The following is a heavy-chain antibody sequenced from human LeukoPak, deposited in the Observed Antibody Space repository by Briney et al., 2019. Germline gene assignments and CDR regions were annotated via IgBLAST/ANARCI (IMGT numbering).Heavy chain of an antibody. CDR2: IKQDGSEK. J-gene: IGHJ5*02. CDR1: GFTFSSYW. V-gene: IGHV3-7*01. Sequence: GGSLRLSCAASGFTFSSYWMSWVRQAPGKGLEWVANIKQDGSEKYYVDYVKGRFTISRDNAKNSLYLQMNSLRAEDTAVYYCARDLAAGTGWFDPWGQGTLVTVSS. CDR3: ARDLAAGTGWFDP. D-gene: IGHD6-13*01.